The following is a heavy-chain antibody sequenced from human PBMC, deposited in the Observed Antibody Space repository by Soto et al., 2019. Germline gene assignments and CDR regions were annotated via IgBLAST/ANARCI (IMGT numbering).Heavy chain of an antibody. V-gene: IGHV4-59*01. CDR1: GGSINSYY. CDR2: IYYRGST. Sequence: SETLSLTCTVSGGSINSYYWSWILQPPGKGLEWIGYIYYRGSTNYNPSLKSRVTISVDTSKNHFSLNLSSVTAADTAVYYCAKADFGDDHWFVPWCQGTGVSVAS. CDR3: AKADFGDDHWFVP. J-gene: IGHJ5*02. D-gene: IGHD4-17*01.